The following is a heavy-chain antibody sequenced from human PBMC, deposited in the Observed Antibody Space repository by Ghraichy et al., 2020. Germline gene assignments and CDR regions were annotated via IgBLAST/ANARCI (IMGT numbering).Heavy chain of an antibody. D-gene: IGHD5-18*01. CDR3: AKKADTAMVEDNWFDP. J-gene: IGHJ5*02. CDR2: ISGSGGST. Sequence: GESLNISCAASGFTFSSYAMSWVRQAPGKGLEWVSAISGSGGSTYYADSVKGRFTISRDNSKNTLYLQMNSLRAEDTAVYYCAKKADTAMVEDNWFDPWGQGNLVTVSS. V-gene: IGHV3-23*01. CDR1: GFTFSSYA.